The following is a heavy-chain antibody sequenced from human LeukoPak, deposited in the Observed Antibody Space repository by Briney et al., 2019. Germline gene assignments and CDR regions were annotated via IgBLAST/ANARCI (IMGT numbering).Heavy chain of an antibody. Sequence: SETLSLTCTVSGGSISSYYWSWIRQPPGKGLEWIGYIYYSGSTNYNPSLKSRVTISVDTSKNQFSLKLSSVTAADTAVYYCARDRVRDGYASYYFDYWGQGTLVTVSS. J-gene: IGHJ4*02. D-gene: IGHD5-24*01. V-gene: IGHV4-59*01. CDR3: ARDRVRDGYASYYFDY. CDR1: GGSISSYY. CDR2: IYYSGST.